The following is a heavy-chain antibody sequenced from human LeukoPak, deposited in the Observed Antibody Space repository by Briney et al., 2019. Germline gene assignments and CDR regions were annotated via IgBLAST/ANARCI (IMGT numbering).Heavy chain of an antibody. CDR2: IYSSGST. CDR1: GGSVSSGTYY. J-gene: IGHJ5*02. D-gene: IGHD4/OR15-4a*01. CDR3: ARFYANYFDP. Sequence: SQTLSLTCSVSGGSVSSGTYYWGWIRQPAGKGLEWIGRIYSSGSTDYNASLKSRVTISVDTSKNQFSLKLSSVTAADTAVYYCARFYANYFDPWGQGTRVTVSS. V-gene: IGHV4-61*02.